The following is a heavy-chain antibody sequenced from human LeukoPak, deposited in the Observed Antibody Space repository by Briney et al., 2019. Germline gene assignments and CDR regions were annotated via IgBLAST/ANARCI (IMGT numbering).Heavy chain of an antibody. CDR2: IWYDGSNK. D-gene: IGHD6-13*01. V-gene: IGHV3-33*01. J-gene: IGHJ4*02. Sequence: PGRSLRLSCAASGFTFSSYGMHWVRQAPGKGLEWVTVIWYDGSNKYYADSVKGRFTISRDNSKNTLYLQMNSLRAEDTAVYYCARDRKSSSWYGATFDYWGQGTLVTVSS. CDR3: ARDRKSSSWYGATFDY. CDR1: GFTFSSYG.